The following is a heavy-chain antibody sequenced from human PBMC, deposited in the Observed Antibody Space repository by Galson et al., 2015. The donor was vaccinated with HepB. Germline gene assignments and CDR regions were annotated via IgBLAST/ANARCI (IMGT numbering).Heavy chain of an antibody. Sequence: TLSLTCTVSGGSVSSGGYFWNWIRQHPGKGLEWIGNVYYTGSTYYNPTLKSRVTMSLDASDNQFSLKLSSVTAADTAIYYCARGVGYGDYALGYWGQGTPVTVSS. CDR1: GGSVSSGGYF. CDR3: ARGVGYGDYALGY. CDR2: VYYTGST. V-gene: IGHV4-31*03. J-gene: IGHJ4*02. D-gene: IGHD4-17*01.